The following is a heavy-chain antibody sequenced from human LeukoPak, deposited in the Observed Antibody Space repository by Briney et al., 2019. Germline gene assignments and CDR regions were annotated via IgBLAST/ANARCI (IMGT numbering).Heavy chain of an antibody. CDR3: AKDRWGVVADNYFDY. D-gene: IGHD3-22*01. CDR2: ISGSGGST. Sequence: GGSLRLSCAASGFTFSSYGMHWVRQAPGKGLEWVSAISGSGGSTYYADSVKGRFTISRDNSKNTLYLQMNSLRAEDTAVYYCAKDRWGVVADNYFDYWGQGTLVTVSS. V-gene: IGHV3-23*01. J-gene: IGHJ4*02. CDR1: GFTFSSYG.